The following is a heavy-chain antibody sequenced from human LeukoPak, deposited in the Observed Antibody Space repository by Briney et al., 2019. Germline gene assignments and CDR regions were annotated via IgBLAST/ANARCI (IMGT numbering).Heavy chain of an antibody. CDR2: IYYSGST. V-gene: IGHV4-31*03. J-gene: IGHJ3*01. D-gene: IGHD3-3*01. CDR1: GGSISSGGYY. CDR3: ARHFYDFNKAFDV. Sequence: PSQTLSLTCTVSGGSISSGGYYWSWIRQHPGKGLEWIGYIYYSGSTYYNPSLKSRVTISVDTSKNQFSLKLSSVTAADTAVYYCARHFYDFNKAFDVWGQGTMVTVSS.